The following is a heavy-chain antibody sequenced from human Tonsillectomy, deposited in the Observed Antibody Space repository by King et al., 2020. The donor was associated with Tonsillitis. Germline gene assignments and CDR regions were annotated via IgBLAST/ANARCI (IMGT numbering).Heavy chain of an antibody. D-gene: IGHD5-24*01. CDR1: GASFSDYY. CDR2: INHSGST. V-gene: IGHV4-34*01. J-gene: IGHJ4*02. CDR3: ARARDGSFDY. Sequence: VQLQQWGAGLLKPSETLSLTCTIYGASFSDYYWSWIRQLPGKGLEWIGEINHSGSTNYNPSLKSRVTISVDTSKNQFSLKLSSVTAADTAVYFCARARDGSFDYWGQGTLVTVSS.